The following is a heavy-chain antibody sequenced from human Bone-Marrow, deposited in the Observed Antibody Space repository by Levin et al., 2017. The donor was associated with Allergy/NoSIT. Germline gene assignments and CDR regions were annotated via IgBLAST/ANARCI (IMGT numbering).Heavy chain of an antibody. CDR2: INPNSGAT. J-gene: IGHJ4*02. CDR1: GSTFTDYY. Sequence: GGSLRLSCKASGSTFTDYYMHWVRQAPGQGLEWMGRINPNSGATSYAQKFQGRVTMTRDTSISTAYMQLSRLRSDDTAVFYCATAAESTIAAAGTYDYWGQGTLVTVSS. D-gene: IGHD6-13*01. V-gene: IGHV1-2*06. CDR3: ATAAESTIAAAGTYDY.